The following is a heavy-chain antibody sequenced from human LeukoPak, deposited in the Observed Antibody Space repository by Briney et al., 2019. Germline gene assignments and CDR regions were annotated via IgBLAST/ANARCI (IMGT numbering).Heavy chain of an antibody. V-gene: IGHV3-7*03. D-gene: IGHD1-26*01. CDR1: GFTFTSFW. J-gene: IGHJ4*02. CDR2: IKEEGSEK. CDR3: AKMVPISGRPREGFDY. Sequence: GGSLRLSCAASGFTFTSFWMSWVRQAPGKGLEWVANIKEEGSEKYYVDSVMGRFTISRDNSKNTLYLQMNSLRAEDTAVYYCAKMVPISGRPREGFDYWGQGTLVTVSS.